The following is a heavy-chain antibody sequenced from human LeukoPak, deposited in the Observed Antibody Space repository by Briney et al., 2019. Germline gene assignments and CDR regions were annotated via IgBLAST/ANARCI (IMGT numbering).Heavy chain of an antibody. D-gene: IGHD6-13*01. V-gene: IGHV3-21*01. CDR3: ARVQYSSSWPFDY. CDR2: ISSSSSYI. J-gene: IGHJ4*02. Sequence: PGGSLRLSCAASGFTFSSYSMNWVRQAPGKGLEWVSPISSSSSYIYYADSVKGRFTISRDNAKNSLYLQMNSLRAEDTAVYYCARVQYSSSWPFDYWGQGTLVTVSS. CDR1: GFTFSSYS.